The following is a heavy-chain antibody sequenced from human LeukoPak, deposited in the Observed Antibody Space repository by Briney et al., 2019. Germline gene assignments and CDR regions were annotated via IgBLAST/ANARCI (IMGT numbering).Heavy chain of an antibody. CDR1: GGSISSYY. D-gene: IGHD7-27*01. CDR2: IYYSGST. CDR3: ARELGLGIWYFDL. V-gene: IGHV4-59*01. J-gene: IGHJ2*01. Sequence: SETLSLTCTVSGGSISSYYWSWIRQPPGRGLEWIGYIYYSGSTNYNPSLKSRVTISVDTSKNQFSLKLSSVTAADTAVYYCARELGLGIWYFDLWGRGTLVTVSS.